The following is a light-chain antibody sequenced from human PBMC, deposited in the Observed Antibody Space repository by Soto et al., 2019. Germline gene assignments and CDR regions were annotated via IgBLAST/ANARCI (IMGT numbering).Light chain of an antibody. V-gene: IGLV2-23*02. CDR2: EVN. Sequence: QSVLTQPASVSGSPGKSITISCTGTSSNVGSYKLVSWYQQHPGKAPKLMIFEVNKRPSGVSNRFSGSKSGNTASLTISGLKVDDEADYYCCSSGGSPTYVFGTGTKLTVL. CDR3: CSSGGSPTYV. CDR1: SSNVGSYKL. J-gene: IGLJ1*01.